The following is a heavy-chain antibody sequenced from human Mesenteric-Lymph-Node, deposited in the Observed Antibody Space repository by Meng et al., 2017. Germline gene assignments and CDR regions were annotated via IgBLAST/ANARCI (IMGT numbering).Heavy chain of an antibody. D-gene: IGHD6-19*01. Sequence: ASVNVSCKASGYTFTGYDIHWVRQAPGQGLEWMGWINPNSGGTNYAQKFQGRVTMTRDTSISTAYMELSRLRSDDTAVYYCARGPYSSGITHFDYWGQGTLVTVSS. CDR2: INPNSGGT. CDR1: GYTFTGYD. V-gene: IGHV1-2*02. J-gene: IGHJ4*02. CDR3: ARGPYSSGITHFDY.